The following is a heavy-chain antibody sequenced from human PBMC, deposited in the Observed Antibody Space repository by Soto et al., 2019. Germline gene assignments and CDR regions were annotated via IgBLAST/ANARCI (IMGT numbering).Heavy chain of an antibody. CDR1: GGSFSGYY. D-gene: IGHD4-17*01. Sequence: PSETLSLTCAVYGGSFSGYYWSWIRQPPGKGLEWSGEINHSGSTNYNPSLKSRVTISVDTSKNQFSLKLSSVTAGDTAVYYCARFYGDYDDAFDIWGQGTMVTVSS. CDR2: INHSGST. V-gene: IGHV4-34*01. J-gene: IGHJ3*02. CDR3: ARFYGDYDDAFDI.